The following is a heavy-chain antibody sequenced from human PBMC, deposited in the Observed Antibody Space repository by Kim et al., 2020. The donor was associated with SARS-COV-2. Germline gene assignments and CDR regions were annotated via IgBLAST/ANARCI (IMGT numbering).Heavy chain of an antibody. J-gene: IGHJ6*01. Sequence: GGSLRLSCAASGFTFSSYAMSWVRQAPGKGLEWVSVIYSGGSSTYYADSVKGRFTISRDNSKNTLYLQMNSLRAEDTAVYYCAKDAVGYGDGAPGGMDVWGRGTTVAVSS. V-gene: IGHV3-23*03. CDR3: AKDAVGYGDGAPGGMDV. CDR1: GFTFSSYA. CDR2: IYSGGSST. D-gene: IGHD4-17*01.